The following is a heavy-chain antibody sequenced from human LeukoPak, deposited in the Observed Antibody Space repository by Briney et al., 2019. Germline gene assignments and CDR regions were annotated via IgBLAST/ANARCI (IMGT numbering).Heavy chain of an antibody. J-gene: IGHJ4*02. V-gene: IGHV3-23*01. Sequence: GGSLRLSCAASGFTFSSYAMSWVRQAPGKGLEWVSAISGSGGSTYYADSVKGRFTISRDNSKNTLYLQMNSLRAEDTAVYYCGKKGRYYDSSGYYSLDYWGQGPVVTVSS. CDR2: ISGSGGST. D-gene: IGHD3-22*01. CDR3: GKKGRYYDSSGYYSLDY. CDR1: GFTFSSYA.